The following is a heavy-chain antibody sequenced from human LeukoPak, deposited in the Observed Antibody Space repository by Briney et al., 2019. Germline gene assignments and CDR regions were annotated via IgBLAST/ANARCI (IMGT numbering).Heavy chain of an antibody. D-gene: IGHD3-9*01. CDR2: ISSSSSTI. CDR3: ARLELRYFDWLLHFDY. Sequence: QTGGSLRLSCAASGFTFSSYSMNWVRQAPGKGLEWVSYISSSSSTIYYADSVKGRFTISRDNAKNSLYLQMNSLRAEDTAVYYCARLELRYFDWLLHFDYWGQGTLVTVSS. V-gene: IGHV3-48*01. J-gene: IGHJ4*02. CDR1: GFTFSSYS.